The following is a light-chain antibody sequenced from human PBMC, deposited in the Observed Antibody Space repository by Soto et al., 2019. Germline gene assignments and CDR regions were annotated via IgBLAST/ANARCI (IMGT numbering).Light chain of an antibody. V-gene: IGKV1-5*01. Sequence: DIQMTQSPSTLSASVGDTVTITCRASQSVSRWLAWYQQKPGKAPRLLIYDASTLESGVPSRFSGSGSGTEVTLTITGLQPNVFVTYYAQNKNSYSPTLGRGTKV. J-gene: IGKJ1*01. CDR2: DAS. CDR1: QSVSRW. CDR3: QNKNSYSPT.